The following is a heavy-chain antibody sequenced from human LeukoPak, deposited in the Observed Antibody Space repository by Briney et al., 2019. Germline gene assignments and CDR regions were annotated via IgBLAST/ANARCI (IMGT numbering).Heavy chain of an antibody. J-gene: IGHJ4*02. V-gene: IGHV3-7*03. CDR1: GFSFSNHW. CDR3: VRDDRGIAVGSRDH. CDR2: INPDGTEK. Sequence: GGSLRLSCAASGFSFSNHWMIWVRQAPGKGLEWVATINPDGTEKRYEDSVKGRFTISRDNGKNSLYLQMSSLRAEDTAVYYCVRDDRGIAVGSRDHGAQGTLVTVSS. D-gene: IGHD6-19*01.